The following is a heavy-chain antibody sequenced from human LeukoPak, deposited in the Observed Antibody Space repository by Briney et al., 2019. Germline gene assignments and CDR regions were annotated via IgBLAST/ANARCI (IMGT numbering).Heavy chain of an antibody. CDR2: IHPGDSDT. V-gene: IGHV5-51*01. CDR1: GYSFTSYW. J-gene: IGHJ6*03. CDR3: ARQQVYGITAAGPAISYYYYYMDV. D-gene: IGHD6-13*01. Sequence: GESLKISCKGSGYSFTSYWIGWVRQMPGKGLEWMGIIHPGDSDTRYSPSFQGQVTISADKSISTAFLQWSSLKASDTAMYYCARQQVYGITAAGPAISYYYYYMDVWGIGTTVTISS.